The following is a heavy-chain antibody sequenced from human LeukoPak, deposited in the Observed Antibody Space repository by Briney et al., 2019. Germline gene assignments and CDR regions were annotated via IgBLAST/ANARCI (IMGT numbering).Heavy chain of an antibody. Sequence: SETLSLTCTVSGGSISSGGYYWSWIRQHPGKGLEWIGYIYYSGSTYYNPSLKSRVTISVDTSKNQFSLKLSSVTAADTAVYYCARALEYYYDSSGYPGRTSHSDYWGQGALVTVSS. CDR2: IYYSGST. D-gene: IGHD3-22*01. CDR1: GGSISSGGYY. CDR3: ARALEYYYDSSGYPGRTSHSDY. V-gene: IGHV4-31*03. J-gene: IGHJ4*02.